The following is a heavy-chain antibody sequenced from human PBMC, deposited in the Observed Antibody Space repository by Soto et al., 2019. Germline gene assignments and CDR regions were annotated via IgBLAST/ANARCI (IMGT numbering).Heavy chain of an antibody. CDR3: AREKNAGFDY. V-gene: IGHV4-61*01. CDR2: IYYSGST. CDR1: GGSVSSGSYY. Sequence: SETLSLTCTVSGGSVSSGSYYWSWIRQPPGKGLEWVGYIYYSGSTNYNPSLKSRVTISVDTSKNQFSLKLSSVTAADTAVYYCAREKNAGFDYWGQGTLVTVSS. D-gene: IGHD1-1*01. J-gene: IGHJ4*02.